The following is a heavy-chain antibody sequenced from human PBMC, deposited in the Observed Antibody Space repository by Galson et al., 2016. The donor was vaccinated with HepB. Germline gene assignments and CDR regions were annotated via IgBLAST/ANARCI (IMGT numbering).Heavy chain of an antibody. CDR2: ISPYNGNT. CDR3: ARDSRIAPAAGAL. CDR1: TYIFTNYG. V-gene: IGHV1-18*01. D-gene: IGHD6-25*01. J-gene: IGHJ4*02. Sequence: QSGAEVKKPGASVKVSCKTSTYIFTNYGFTWVRQAPGHGLEWMGWISPYNGNTKYLQKFQGRVNMTTDTSTSTVYMDLRSLTSDDTAVYYCARDSRIAPAAGALWGQGTLVTVSS.